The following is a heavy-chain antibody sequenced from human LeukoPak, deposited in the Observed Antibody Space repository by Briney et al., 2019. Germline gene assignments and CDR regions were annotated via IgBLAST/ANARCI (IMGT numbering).Heavy chain of an antibody. D-gene: IGHD6-25*01. Sequence: AETLSLTCTVSGCSISSHYLSWIRQPPGKGLEWIWYICYSGSTNYYPSLKSRVTISVDTSKNQFYLKLSSVTAADTAVYYCARAAREVPGLTYYMDVWGKGTTVTVSS. CDR3: ARAAREVPGLTYYMDV. CDR1: GCSISSHY. V-gene: IGHV4-59*11. CDR2: ICYSGST. J-gene: IGHJ6*03.